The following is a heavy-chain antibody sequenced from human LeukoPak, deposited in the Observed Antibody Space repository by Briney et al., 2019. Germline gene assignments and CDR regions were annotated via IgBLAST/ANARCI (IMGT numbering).Heavy chain of an antibody. CDR3: ARRGWYSSSIGI. D-gene: IGHD6-6*01. CDR2: IYYSGST. CDR1: GGSISSGGYY. J-gene: IGHJ3*02. Sequence: SETLSLTRTVSGGSISSGGYYWSWIRQHPGKGLEWIGYIYYSGSTYYNPSLKSRVTISVDTSKNQFSLKLSSVTAADTAVYYCARRGWYSSSIGIWGQGTMVTVSS. V-gene: IGHV4-31*03.